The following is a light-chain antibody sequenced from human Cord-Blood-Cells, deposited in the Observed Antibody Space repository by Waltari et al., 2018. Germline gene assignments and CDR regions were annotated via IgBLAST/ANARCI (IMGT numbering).Light chain of an antibody. CDR1: QLVSSY. CDR3: QQRSNWPRT. CDR2: DTS. J-gene: IGKJ3*01. V-gene: IGKV3-11*01. Sequence: EIVLTQSPATLSLSPGERATLSCRASQLVSSYLAWYQQKPGQAPRLLIYDTSNRATGIPARFSGSGSGTDFTLTISSLEPEDFAVYYCQQRSNWPRTFGPGTKVDIK.